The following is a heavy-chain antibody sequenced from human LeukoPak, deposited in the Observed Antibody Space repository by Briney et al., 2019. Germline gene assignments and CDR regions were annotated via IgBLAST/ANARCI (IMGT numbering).Heavy chain of an antibody. CDR1: GGSFSGCY. CDR3: ARYNSGSSGWYFDY. J-gene: IGHJ4*02. V-gene: IGHV4-34*01. CDR2: INHSGST. Sequence: SETLSLTCAVYGGSFSGCYWSWIRQPPGKGLEWIGEINHSGSTNYNPSLKSRVTISVDTSKNQFSLKLSSVTAADTAVYYCARYNSGSSGWYFDYWGQGTLVTVSS. D-gene: IGHD6-19*01.